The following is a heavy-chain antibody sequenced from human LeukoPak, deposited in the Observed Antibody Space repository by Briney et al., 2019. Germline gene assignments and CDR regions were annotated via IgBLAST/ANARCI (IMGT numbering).Heavy chain of an antibody. Sequence: GGSLRLSCAASGFTFSNAWMSWVRQAPGKGLEWVGRIKSKTDGGTTDYAAPAKDRFTISRDDSKNTLYLQMNSLKTEDTAVYYCTTDIYRLWFFDYWGQGTLVTVSS. V-gene: IGHV3-15*01. CDR2: IKSKTDGGTT. D-gene: IGHD3-10*01. CDR3: TTDIYRLWFFDY. J-gene: IGHJ4*02. CDR1: GFTFSNAW.